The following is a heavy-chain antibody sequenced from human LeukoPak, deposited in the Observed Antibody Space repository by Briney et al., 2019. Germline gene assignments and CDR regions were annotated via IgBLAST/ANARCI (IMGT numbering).Heavy chain of an antibody. D-gene: IGHD6-19*01. CDR2: ISYDGSNK. CDR3: AAYSSGWYGGGVDY. V-gene: IGHV3-30-3*01. Sequence: GGSLRLSCAASGFTFSSYAMHWVRQAPGKGLEWVAVISYDGSNKYYADSVKGRFTISRDNSKNTLYLQMSSLRAEDTAVYYCAAYSSGWYGGGVDYWGQGTLVTVSS. CDR1: GFTFSSYA. J-gene: IGHJ4*02.